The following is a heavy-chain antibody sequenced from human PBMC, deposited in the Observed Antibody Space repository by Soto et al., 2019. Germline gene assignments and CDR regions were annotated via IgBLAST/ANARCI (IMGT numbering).Heavy chain of an antibody. J-gene: IGHJ6*02. CDR2: TYYRSKWYS. V-gene: IGHV6-1*01. CDR3: ARARGGFLGSHGMDV. CDR1: GDSVSSDSAA. Sequence: SQTLSLTCAISGDSVSSDSAAWNWIRQSPSRGLEWLGRTYYRSKWYSVYAVSVKSRAIIKPDTSKNQFSLQLNSVTPEDTAVYYCARARGGFLGSHGMDVWGQGTTVTVSS. D-gene: IGHD3-3*01.